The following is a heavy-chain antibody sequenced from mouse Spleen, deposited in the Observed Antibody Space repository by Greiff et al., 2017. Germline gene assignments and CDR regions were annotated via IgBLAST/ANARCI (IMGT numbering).Heavy chain of an antibody. CDR2: IYPGDGDT. V-gene: IGHV1-82*01. D-gene: IGHD2-1*01. Sequence: QVQLQQSGPELVKPGASVKISCKASGYAFSSSWMNWVKQRPGKGLEWIGRIYPGDGDTNYNGKFKGKATLTADESSSTAYMQLSSLTSEDSAVYFCARQDGNYGEVDYWGQGTTLTVSS. CDR1: GYAFSSSW. J-gene: IGHJ2*01. CDR3: ARQDGNYGEVDY.